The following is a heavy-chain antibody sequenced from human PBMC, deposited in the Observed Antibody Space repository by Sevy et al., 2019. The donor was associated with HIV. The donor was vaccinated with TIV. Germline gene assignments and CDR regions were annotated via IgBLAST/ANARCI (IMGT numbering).Heavy chain of an antibody. CDR3: AKDQLQGYYYYGMDV. CDR1: GFTFSSYG. V-gene: IGHV3-30*02. CDR2: IRYDGSNK. Sequence: GGSLRLSCAASGFTFSSYGMHWVRQAPGKGLEWVAFIRYDGSNKYYADSVKGRFTISRDNSKNTLYLQMNSLRAEDTAVYYCAKDQLQGYYYYGMDVWGQGTTVTVS. J-gene: IGHJ6*02. D-gene: IGHD1-26*01.